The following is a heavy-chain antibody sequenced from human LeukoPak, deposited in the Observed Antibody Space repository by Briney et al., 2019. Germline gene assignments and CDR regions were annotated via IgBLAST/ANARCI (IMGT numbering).Heavy chain of an antibody. D-gene: IGHD3-10*01. CDR3: ARQTMVRGLISYFDP. CDR2: IDHSGST. CDR1: GYSISSGYY. J-gene: IGHJ5*02. Sequence: SETLSLTCTVSGYSISSGYYWGWIRQPPGKGLEWTGSIDHSGSTYYNPSLKSRLTISVDTSKNQFSLKLSSVTAADTAVYYCARQTMVRGLISYFDPCGQGTLVTVSS. V-gene: IGHV4-38-2*02.